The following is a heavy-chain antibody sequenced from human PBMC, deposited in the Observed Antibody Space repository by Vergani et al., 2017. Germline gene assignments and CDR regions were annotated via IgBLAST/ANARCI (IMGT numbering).Heavy chain of an antibody. Sequence: EVQLVESGGGLVQPGGSLRLPCAASGFTFSSYWMSWVRQAPGKGLEWVANIKQDGSEKYYVDSVKCRFTISRDNAKNSLYLQMNSLRAEDMALYYCAKDTRRGGDYVSVEFDYWGQGTLVTVSS. J-gene: IGHJ4*02. D-gene: IGHD4-17*01. CDR3: AKDTRRGGDYVSVEFDY. V-gene: IGHV3-7*03. CDR2: IKQDGSEK. CDR1: GFTFSSYW.